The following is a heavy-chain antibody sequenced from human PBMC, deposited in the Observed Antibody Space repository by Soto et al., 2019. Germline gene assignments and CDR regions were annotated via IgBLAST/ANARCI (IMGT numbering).Heavy chain of an antibody. Sequence: EVQLLESGGGLVQPGGSLRLSCAASGFTFSSYAMSWVRQAPGKGLEWVSAISGSGGSKYYADSVKGRFTISRDNSNNTLYLQMNSLRAEDTAVYYCAKGGIQLWFGRAYYFDYWGQGTLVTVSS. J-gene: IGHJ4*02. D-gene: IGHD5-18*01. CDR2: ISGSGGSK. CDR3: AKGGIQLWFGRAYYFDY. V-gene: IGHV3-23*01. CDR1: GFTFSSYA.